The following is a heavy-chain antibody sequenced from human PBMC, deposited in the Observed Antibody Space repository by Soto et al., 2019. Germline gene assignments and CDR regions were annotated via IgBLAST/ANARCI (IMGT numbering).Heavy chain of an antibody. D-gene: IGHD2-2*01. J-gene: IGHJ6*02. Sequence: TSVKVSCKASGYTFTSYDINWVRQATGQGLERMGWMNPNSGNTGYAQKFQGRVTMTRNTSISTAYMDLSSLRSGATGVYYCARGNTRNIVVVPAAMRLGDYYYYAMDVWGQGTTVAVSS. CDR3: ARGNTRNIVVVPAAMRLGDYYYYAMDV. CDR2: MNPNSGNT. V-gene: IGHV1-8*01. CDR1: GYTFTSYD.